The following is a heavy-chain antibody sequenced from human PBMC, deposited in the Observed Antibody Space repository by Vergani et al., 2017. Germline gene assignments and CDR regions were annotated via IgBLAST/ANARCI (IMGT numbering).Heavy chain of an antibody. V-gene: IGHV1-69*01. D-gene: IGHD3-10*01. Sequence: QVQLVQSGAEVKKPGSSVKVSCKASGGTFSSYAISWVRQAPGHGLEWMGGIIPIFGTANYAQKFQGRVTITADESTSTAYMELGSLRSEDTAVYYCARGRGTYYYGSGSYYPYNWFDPWGQGTLVTVSS. CDR1: GGTFSSYA. J-gene: IGHJ5*02. CDR3: ARGRGTYYYGSGSYYPYNWFDP. CDR2: IIPIFGTA.